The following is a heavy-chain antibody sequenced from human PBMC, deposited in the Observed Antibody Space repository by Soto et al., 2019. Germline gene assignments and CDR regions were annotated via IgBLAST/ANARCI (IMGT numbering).Heavy chain of an antibody. J-gene: IGHJ4*02. Sequence: SETLSLTCTVSGGSISSGGYYWSWIRQHPGKGLEWIGYIYYSGSTYYNPSLKSRVTISVDTSKNQFSLKLSSVTAADTAVYYCARDNTMYSSGGGLAYWGQGTLVTVSS. D-gene: IGHD6-19*01. CDR1: GGSISSGGYY. CDR2: IYYSGST. CDR3: ARDNTMYSSGGGLAY. V-gene: IGHV4-31*03.